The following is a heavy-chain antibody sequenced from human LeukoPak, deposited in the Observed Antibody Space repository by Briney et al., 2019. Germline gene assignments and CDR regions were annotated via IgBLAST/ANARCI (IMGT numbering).Heavy chain of an antibody. CDR3: VRDWEGFNFDI. V-gene: IGHV4-30-4*02. Sequence: SETLSLTCTVSGGSISSGDYYWSWIRQPPGKGLEWIGYIYYSGSTYYNPSLKSRVTISVDTSKNQFSLKLSSVTAADTAMYYCVRDWEGFNFDIWGQGTVVTVSS. J-gene: IGHJ3*02. D-gene: IGHD1-26*01. CDR1: GGSISSGDYY. CDR2: IYYSGST.